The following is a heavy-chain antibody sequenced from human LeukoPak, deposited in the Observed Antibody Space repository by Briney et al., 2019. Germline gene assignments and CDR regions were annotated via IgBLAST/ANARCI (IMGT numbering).Heavy chain of an antibody. CDR3: AKTPGYSSGCFDY. V-gene: IGHV3-7*03. Sequence: GGSLRLSCAASGFTFSSYYMTWVRRAPGKGLEWVANINQDGSEKYYVDSVKGRFTISRDNAKNSLYLQMNSLRAEDTAMYYCAKTPGYSSGCFDYWGQGTLVTVSS. D-gene: IGHD6-19*01. CDR2: INQDGSEK. J-gene: IGHJ4*02. CDR1: GFTFSSYY.